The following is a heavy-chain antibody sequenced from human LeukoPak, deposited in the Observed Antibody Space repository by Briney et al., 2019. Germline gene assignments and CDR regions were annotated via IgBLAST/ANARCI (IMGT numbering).Heavy chain of an antibody. V-gene: IGHV3-30-3*01. CDR1: GFTFSSYA. CDR2: ISYDGGNK. Sequence: GRSLRLSCAASGFTFSSYAMHWVRQAPGKGLEWVAVISYDGGNKYYADSVKGRFTISRDNSKNTLYLQMNSLRAEDTAVYYCARGHYYDSSGYRYYFDYWGQGTLVTVSS. J-gene: IGHJ4*02. D-gene: IGHD3-22*01. CDR3: ARGHYYDSSGYRYYFDY.